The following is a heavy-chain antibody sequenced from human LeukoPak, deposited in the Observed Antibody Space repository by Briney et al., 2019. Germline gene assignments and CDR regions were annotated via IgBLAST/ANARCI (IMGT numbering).Heavy chain of an antibody. CDR2: ISYDGSNK. V-gene: IGHV3-30*18. CDR1: GFTFSSYS. D-gene: IGHD4-17*01. J-gene: IGHJ6*02. Sequence: GGSLRLSCAASGFTFSSYSMNWVRQAPGKGLEWVAVISYDGSNKYYADSVKGRFTISRDNSKNTLYLQMNSLRAENTAVYYCAKVYGDYGYYYYGMDVWGQGTTVTVSS. CDR3: AKVYGDYGYYYYGMDV.